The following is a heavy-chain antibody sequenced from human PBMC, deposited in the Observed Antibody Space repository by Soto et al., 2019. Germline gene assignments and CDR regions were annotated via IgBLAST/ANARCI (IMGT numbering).Heavy chain of an antibody. Sequence: QEQLVQSGGEVKKPGASVRVSCKASGYTFTKYGITWVRQAPGQGLEWMGWIGVYNGKTNYARKLTGRVIMTADTSASTAYMELRSLRSDDTAVYYCSRARYCTSPSCYNHYYYGMDIWGQGTTVSVSS. CDR1: GYTFTKYG. J-gene: IGHJ6*02. V-gene: IGHV1-18*04. CDR3: SRARYCTSPSCYNHYYYGMDI. D-gene: IGHD2-2*02. CDR2: IGVYNGKT.